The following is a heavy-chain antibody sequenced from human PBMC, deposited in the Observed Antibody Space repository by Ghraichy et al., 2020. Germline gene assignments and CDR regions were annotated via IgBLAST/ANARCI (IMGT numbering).Heavy chain of an antibody. V-gene: IGHV3-66*01. J-gene: IGHJ4*02. CDR2: IYSGGST. D-gene: IGHD3-10*01. CDR1: GFTVSSNY. Sequence: GGSLRLSCAASGFTVSSNYMSWVRQAPGKGLEWVSVIYSGGSTNYADSVKGRFTISRDNSKNMLYLQMNSLRAEDTAVYYCARAGRGPIDYWGQGTLVTVSS. CDR3: ARAGRGPIDY.